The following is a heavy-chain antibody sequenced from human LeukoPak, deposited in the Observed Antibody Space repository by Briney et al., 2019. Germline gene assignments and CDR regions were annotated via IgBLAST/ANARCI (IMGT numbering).Heavy chain of an antibody. CDR3: ARLGDYDFWSGALDY. CDR1: GYSFTSYW. V-gene: IGHV5-51*01. CDR2: IYPGDSDT. J-gene: IGHJ4*02. D-gene: IGHD3-3*01. Sequence: GESLKISFKGSGYSFTSYWIGWVRQMPGKGLEWMGIIYPGDSDTRYSPSFQGQVTISADKSISTAYLQWSSLKASDTAMYYCARLGDYDFWSGALDYWGQGTLVTVSS.